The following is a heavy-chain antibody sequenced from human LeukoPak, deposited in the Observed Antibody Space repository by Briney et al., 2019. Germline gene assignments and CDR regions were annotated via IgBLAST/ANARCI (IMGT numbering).Heavy chain of an antibody. D-gene: IGHD4-17*01. CDR1: GYSISSGYY. Sequence: PSETLSLTCTVSGYSISSGYYWGWIRQPPGKGLEWIGSIYHSGSTYYNPSLRSRVTISVDTSKNQFSLKLSSVTAADTAVYYCARGLGYGDYDGVDYFDYWGQGTLVTVSS. CDR3: ARGLGYGDYDGVDYFDY. V-gene: IGHV4-38-2*02. J-gene: IGHJ4*02. CDR2: IYHSGST.